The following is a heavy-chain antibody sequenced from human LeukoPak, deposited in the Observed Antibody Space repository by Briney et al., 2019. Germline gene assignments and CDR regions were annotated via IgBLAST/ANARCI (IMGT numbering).Heavy chain of an antibody. D-gene: IGHD2-8*01. V-gene: IGHV3-7*01. CDR3: ARLMFLWPPIYFDY. J-gene: IGHJ4*02. Sequence: GGSLRLSCAASGFTFTTYWMSWVRQAPGKGLDWVANIKQDGSETFYVDSVKGRFTISRDNAKNSVYLQMNSPRAEDTAVYYCARLMFLWPPIYFDYWGQGTLVTVSS. CDR2: IKQDGSET. CDR1: GFTFTTYW.